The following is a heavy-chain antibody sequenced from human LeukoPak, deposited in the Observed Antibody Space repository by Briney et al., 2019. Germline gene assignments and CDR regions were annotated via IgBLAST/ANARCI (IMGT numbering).Heavy chain of an antibody. D-gene: IGHD1/OR15-1a*01. CDR3: ARSNCNSCYLGVWYYFDY. CDR1: GITVSDNY. Sequence: GGSLRLSGAASGITVSDNYMSWVRQAPGKGLQWVSIIYSDGRTYYADSVRGRFTISRDNSKNTLYLQMNGLRAEDAAVYYCARSNCNSCYLGVWYYFDYWGQGTLVTVSS. CDR2: IYSDGRT. V-gene: IGHV3-66*01. J-gene: IGHJ4*02.